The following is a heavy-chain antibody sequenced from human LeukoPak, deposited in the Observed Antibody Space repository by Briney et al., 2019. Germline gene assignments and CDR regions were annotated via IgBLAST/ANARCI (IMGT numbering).Heavy chain of an antibody. CDR3: ARVATGTTGFDY. CDR1: GGSFSGYY. V-gene: IGHV4-34*01. CDR2: INHSGST. Sequence: SETLSLTCAVYGGSFSGYYWSWIRQPPGKGLEWIGEINHSGSTNYNPSLKSRVTISVDTSKNQFSLKLSSVTAADTAVYYCARVATGTTGFDYWGQGTLVTVSS. J-gene: IGHJ4*02. D-gene: IGHD1-7*01.